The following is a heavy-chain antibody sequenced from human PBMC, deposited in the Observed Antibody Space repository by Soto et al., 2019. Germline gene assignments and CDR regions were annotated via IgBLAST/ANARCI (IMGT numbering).Heavy chain of an antibody. D-gene: IGHD3-22*01. V-gene: IGHV1-18*01. Sequence: ASVKVSCKASGYTFTSYGISWVRQAPGQGLEWMGWISAYNGNTNYAQKLQGRVTMTTDTSTSTAYMELSSLRSDDTAVYYCASVVCYYARPGFTYYYYLDVWGKGTTVTVSS. CDR3: ASVVCYYARPGFTYYYYLDV. CDR1: GYTFTSYG. J-gene: IGHJ6*03. CDR2: ISAYNGNT.